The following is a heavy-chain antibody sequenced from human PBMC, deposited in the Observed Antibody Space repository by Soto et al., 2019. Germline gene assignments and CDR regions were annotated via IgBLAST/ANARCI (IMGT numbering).Heavy chain of an antibody. CDR2: IYYSGST. CDR3: ARQQNVKDFIAVAAYDY. V-gene: IGHV4-59*08. Sequence: KASETLSLTCTVSGGSISSYYWSWIRQPPGKGLEWIGYIYYSGSTNYNPSLKSRVTISVDTSKNQFSLKLSSVTAADTAVYYCARQQNVKDFIAVAAYDYWGQGTLVTVSS. J-gene: IGHJ4*02. CDR1: GGSISSYY. D-gene: IGHD6-19*01.